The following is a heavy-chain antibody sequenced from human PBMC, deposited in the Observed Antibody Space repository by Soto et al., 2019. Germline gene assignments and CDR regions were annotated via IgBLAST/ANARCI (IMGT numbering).Heavy chain of an antibody. CDR2: IYYSGST. J-gene: IGHJ6*03. V-gene: IGHV4-31*02. D-gene: IGHD2-15*01. CDR3: ARSLVRGKYYYYYMDV. Sequence: HPGKGLEWIGYIYYSGSTYYNPSLKSRVTISVDTSKNQFSLKLSSVTAADTAVYYCARSLVRGKYYYYYMDVWGKGTTVTVSS.